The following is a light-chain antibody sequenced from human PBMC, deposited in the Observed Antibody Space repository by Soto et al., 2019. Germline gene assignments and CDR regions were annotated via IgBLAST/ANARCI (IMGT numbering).Light chain of an antibody. Sequence: EIVLTQSPGTLSLSPGERATVSCRASQSVSNTYIAWFQQKPGQAPRLLIYGASSRATGIPDRFSGSGSGTDFTLTINRLEPEDFAVYYCQQYGNSPFTFGPGTKVEIK. CDR1: QSVSNTY. J-gene: IGKJ3*01. CDR3: QQYGNSPFT. CDR2: GAS. V-gene: IGKV3-20*01.